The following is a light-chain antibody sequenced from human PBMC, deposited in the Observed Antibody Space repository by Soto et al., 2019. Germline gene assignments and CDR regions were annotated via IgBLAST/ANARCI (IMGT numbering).Light chain of an antibody. V-gene: IGLV2-14*01. J-gene: IGLJ1*01. Sequence: QSVLTQPASVSGSPGQSITISCTGTSSDVGGYNYVSWYQQHPGKAPKLMIYDVSNRPSGVSNRFSGSKSGNTASLTISGLQAEDEADYYCSSYTSSSTIHVVGPGTKDTVL. CDR3: SSYTSSSTIHV. CDR2: DVS. CDR1: SSDVGGYNY.